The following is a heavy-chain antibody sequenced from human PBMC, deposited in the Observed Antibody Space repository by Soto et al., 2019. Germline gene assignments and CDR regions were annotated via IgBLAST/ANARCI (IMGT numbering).Heavy chain of an antibody. J-gene: IGHJ4*02. Sequence: SETLSLTCTVSGGSISSGLYYWSWIRQHPGKGLEWIGYIYYSGSTYYNPSLKSRVTISLDTSKSQFSLKLSSVTAADTAVYYCARVRGYDFWSGYYNGDYWGQGTLVTVSS. CDR3: ARVRGYDFWSGYYNGDY. CDR1: GGSISSGLYY. V-gene: IGHV4-31*03. D-gene: IGHD3-3*01. CDR2: IYYSGST.